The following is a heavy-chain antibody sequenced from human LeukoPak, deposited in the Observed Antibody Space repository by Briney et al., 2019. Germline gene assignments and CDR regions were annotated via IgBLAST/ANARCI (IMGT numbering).Heavy chain of an antibody. D-gene: IGHD3-22*01. CDR3: ARQMIVVVYGFDI. Sequence: GGSLRLSCSASGFTFSSYAMHWVRQAPGKGLEYVSAISSNGGSTYYADSVKGRFTISRDNSKNTLYLQMSSLRPEDTAVYYCARQMIVVVYGFDIWGQGTMVTVSS. CDR1: GFTFSSYA. J-gene: IGHJ3*02. V-gene: IGHV3-64D*06. CDR2: ISSNGGST.